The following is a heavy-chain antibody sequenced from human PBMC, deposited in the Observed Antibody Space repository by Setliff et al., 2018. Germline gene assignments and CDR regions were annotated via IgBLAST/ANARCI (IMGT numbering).Heavy chain of an antibody. V-gene: IGHV5-51*01. CDR1: GYSFTTYW. CDR3: ASSSGSPSNDAFDI. CDR2: IYPGDSDT. D-gene: IGHD1-26*01. J-gene: IGHJ3*02. Sequence: GESLKISGKGSGYSFTTYWIAWVRQMPGKGLEWMGIIYPGDSDTRYSPSFHGQVTISADKSISTAYLQWSSLKASDTAMYYCASSSGSPSNDAFDIWGQGTTVTVSS.